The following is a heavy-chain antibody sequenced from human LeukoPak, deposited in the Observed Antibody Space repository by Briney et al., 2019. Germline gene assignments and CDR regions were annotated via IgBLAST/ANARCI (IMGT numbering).Heavy chain of an antibody. V-gene: IGHV3-30-3*01. D-gene: IGHD3-3*01. J-gene: IGHJ6*02. CDR2: ISYDGSNK. CDR3: AKGYDFWSGNGMDV. CDR1: GFTFSSYA. Sequence: PGGSLRLSCAASGFTFSSYAMPWVRQAPGKGLEWVAVISYDGSNKYYADSVKGRFTITRDNSKNTLYLQMNSLRAEDTAAYYCAKGYDFWSGNGMDVWGQGTTVTVSS.